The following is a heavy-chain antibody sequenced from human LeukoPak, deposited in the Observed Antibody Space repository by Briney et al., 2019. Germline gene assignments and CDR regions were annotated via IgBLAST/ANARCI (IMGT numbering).Heavy chain of an antibody. D-gene: IGHD5-24*01. V-gene: IGHV1-2*02. J-gene: IGHJ6*03. CDR3: ARMATIYYYYYYMDV. CDR1: GYTFTGYY. CDR2: INPNSGGT. Sequence: ASVKVSCKASGYTFTGYYMHWVRQAPGQGLEWMGWINPNSGGTNYAQKFQGRVTMTRDTSISTAYMELSRLRSDDTAVYYCARMATIYYYYYYMDVWGKGTTVTVSS.